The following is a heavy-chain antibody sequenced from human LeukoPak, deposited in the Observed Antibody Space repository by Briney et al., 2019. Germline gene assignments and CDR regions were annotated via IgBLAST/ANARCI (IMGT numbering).Heavy chain of an antibody. CDR3: ARFIISAGDDY. J-gene: IGHJ4*02. D-gene: IGHD3-10*01. Sequence: PGGSLRLSCAASGFTFSDYYMSWIRQAPGKGLEWISYVSSSGSFTYLADSVEGRFTISRDNAKNSLYLQMNSLRAEDTAVYYCARFIISAGDDYWGQGTLVTVSS. CDR2: VSSSGSFT. V-gene: IGHV3-11*01. CDR1: GFTFSDYY.